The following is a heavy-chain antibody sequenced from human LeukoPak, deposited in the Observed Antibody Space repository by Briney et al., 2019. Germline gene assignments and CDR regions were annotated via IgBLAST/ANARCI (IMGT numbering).Heavy chain of an antibody. J-gene: IGHJ5*02. V-gene: IGHV4-39*01. CDR3: ARASFNVVFGNWFDP. Sequence: KPSETLSLTCTVFSGSIRSSSNYGGWIRQAPGKGLEWIGNVYYSGSTFYNPSLKSRVTISVDTSTNQFSLKLRSVTAADTAIYYCARASFNVVFGNWFDPWGQGTLVTVSS. CDR1: SGSIRSSSNY. D-gene: IGHD2-8*01. CDR2: VYYSGST.